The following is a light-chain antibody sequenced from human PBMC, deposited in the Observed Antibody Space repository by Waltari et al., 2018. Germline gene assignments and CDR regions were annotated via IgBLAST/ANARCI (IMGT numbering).Light chain of an antibody. CDR2: WAS. V-gene: IGKV4-1*01. Sequence: DIVMTQSPASLAVSLGVRATINCKSIQSVVYSSNNKNYLGWYQQKPGLSPKLLIYWASTRESGVPDRFSGSGSGTDFTLTISSLQAEDVAVYYCQQYYSTPFTFGPGTKVDIK. J-gene: IGKJ3*01. CDR3: QQYYSTPFT. CDR1: QSVVYSSNNKNY.